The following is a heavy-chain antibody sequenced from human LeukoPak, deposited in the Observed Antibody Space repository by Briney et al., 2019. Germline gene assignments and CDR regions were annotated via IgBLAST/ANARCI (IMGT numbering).Heavy chain of an antibody. Sequence: GASVKVSCKASGYTFTSYDINWVRQATGQRLEWMGWMNADSGSTAFAQKFQGRVTMTRNTTTSTAYMELSSVRPDDTAVYYCARAAYFSYYYGMDVWGQGTTVTVSS. J-gene: IGHJ6*02. D-gene: IGHD2/OR15-2a*01. V-gene: IGHV1-8*01. CDR1: GYTFTSYD. CDR3: ARAAYFSYYYGMDV. CDR2: MNADSGST.